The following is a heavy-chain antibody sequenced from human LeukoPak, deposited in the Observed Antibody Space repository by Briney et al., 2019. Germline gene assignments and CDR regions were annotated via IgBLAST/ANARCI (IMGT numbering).Heavy chain of an antibody. D-gene: IGHD1-26*01. CDR2: ISSSGST. CDR3: ARDTYGSGSYEHYYFDY. J-gene: IGHJ4*02. CDR1: GDSISGGDYY. V-gene: IGHV4-61*02. Sequence: SQTLSLTCTVSGDSISGGDYYWSWIRQPAGKGLEWIGRISSSGSTNYNPSLKSRVTISVDTSKNQFSLKLSSVTAADTAVYYCARDTYGSGSYEHYYFDYWGQGTLVTVSS.